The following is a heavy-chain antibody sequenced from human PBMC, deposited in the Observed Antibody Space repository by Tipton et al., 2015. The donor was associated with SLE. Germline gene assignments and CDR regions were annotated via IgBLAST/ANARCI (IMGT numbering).Heavy chain of an antibody. CDR1: GGSFSGYY. J-gene: IGHJ4*02. Sequence: TLSLTCAVYGGSFSGYYWSWIRQPPGKGLEWIGEINHSGSTNYNPSLKSRVTISVDTSKNQFSLKLSSVTAADTAVYYCARERESIAARLVLGPLGYWGQGTLVTVSS. CDR2: INHSGST. V-gene: IGHV4-34*01. D-gene: IGHD6-6*01. CDR3: ARERESIAARLVLGPLGY.